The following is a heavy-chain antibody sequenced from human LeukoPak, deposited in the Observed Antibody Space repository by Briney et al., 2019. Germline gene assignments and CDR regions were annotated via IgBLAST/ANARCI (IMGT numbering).Heavy chain of an antibody. V-gene: IGHV3-30*02. D-gene: IGHD3-22*01. CDR3: AKDMDYDDVSGYYWGFDY. J-gene: IGHJ4*02. CDR2: IRYDGNKK. Sequence: GGSLRLSCAASGFTFNNYGIHWVRQAPGKGLEWVAFIRYDGNKKYYTDSVKGRFTISRDNSKNTLYLQMNSLRAEDTAVYYWAKDMDYDDVSGYYWGFDYWGQGTLVTVSS. CDR1: GFTFNNYG.